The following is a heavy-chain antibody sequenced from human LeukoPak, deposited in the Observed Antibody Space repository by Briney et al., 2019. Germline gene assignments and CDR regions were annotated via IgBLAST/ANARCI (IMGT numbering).Heavy chain of an antibody. J-gene: IGHJ4*02. Sequence: GGSLRLSCAASGFTFSSYTMNWVRQAPGKGLEWVSSISGSSRHKYYADSVKGRFTVSRDNAKNSLYLQMNSLRAEDTAVYYCARTANFAAGYYIDYWGQGTLVTVSS. V-gene: IGHV3-21*01. CDR3: ARTANFAAGYYIDY. D-gene: IGHD6-13*01. CDR2: ISGSSRHK. CDR1: GFTFSSYT.